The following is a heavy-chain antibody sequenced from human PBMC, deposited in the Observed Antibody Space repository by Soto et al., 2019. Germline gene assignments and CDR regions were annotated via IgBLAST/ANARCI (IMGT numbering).Heavy chain of an antibody. J-gene: IGHJ6*02. Sequence: NPSETRARTWAVSGGSVSSSSWWGCVRQPPGKGLEWIGEIYHSGSTNYNPSLKSRVTISVDKSKNQFSLKLSSVTAADTAVYYCARDGIVVVPAAHDGGDYYYGMDVWGQGTTVTVSS. V-gene: IGHV4-4*02. CDR3: ARDGIVVVPAAHDGGDYYYGMDV. CDR2: IYHSGST. D-gene: IGHD2-2*01. CDR1: GGSVSSSSW.